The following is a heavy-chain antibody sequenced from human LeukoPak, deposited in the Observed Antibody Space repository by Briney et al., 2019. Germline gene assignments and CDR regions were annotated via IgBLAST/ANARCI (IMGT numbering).Heavy chain of an antibody. J-gene: IGHJ4*02. CDR2: INHSGST. V-gene: IGHV4-34*01. Sequence: SETLSLTCAVYGGSFSGYYWSWIRQPPGKGLEWIGEINHSGSTNYNPSLKSRVTISVDTSKIQFSLRLNSVTAADTAVYYCARVAGGSGYYYFDYWGRGTPVTVSS. CDR3: ARVAGGSGYYYFDY. CDR1: GGSFSGYY. D-gene: IGHD3-22*01.